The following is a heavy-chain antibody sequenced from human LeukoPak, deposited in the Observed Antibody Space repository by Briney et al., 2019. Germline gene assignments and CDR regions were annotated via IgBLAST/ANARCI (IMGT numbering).Heavy chain of an antibody. D-gene: IGHD6-19*01. Sequence: SETLSLTCTVSGGSISSYYWSWIRQPPGKGLEWIGYIYYSGSTNYNPSLKSRVTISVDTSKNQFSLKLSSVTAADTAVYYCARGTGYTSGWGYYYCDYWGQGTLVTVSS. CDR1: GGSISSYY. CDR3: ARGTGYTSGWGYYYCDY. J-gene: IGHJ4*02. CDR2: IYYSGST. V-gene: IGHV4-59*01.